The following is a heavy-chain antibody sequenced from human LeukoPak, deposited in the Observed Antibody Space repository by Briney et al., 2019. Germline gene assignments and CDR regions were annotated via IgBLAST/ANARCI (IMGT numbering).Heavy chain of an antibody. CDR3: AMRGGGATFG. CDR2: ISSSSSYT. Sequence: GGSLRLSCAASGFTFSDYCMSWIRQAPGKGLEWVSYISSSSSYTNYADSVKGRFTISRDNAKNSLYLQMNSLRAEDTAVYYCAMRGGGATFGWGQGTLVTVSS. V-gene: IGHV3-11*03. D-gene: IGHD1-26*01. CDR1: GFTFSDYC. J-gene: IGHJ4*02.